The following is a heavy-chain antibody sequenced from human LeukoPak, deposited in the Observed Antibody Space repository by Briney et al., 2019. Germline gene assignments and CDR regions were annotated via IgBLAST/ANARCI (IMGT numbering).Heavy chain of an antibody. CDR2: INHSGST. CDR1: GGSFSGYY. D-gene: IGHD2-2*01. Sequence: PSETLSLTCVVYGGSFSGYYWSWIRQPPGKGLEWIGEINHSGSTNYNPSLKSRVTISVDTSKNQFSLKLSSVTAADTAVYYCARGRQGSQDIVVVPAAIGFDYWGQGTLVTVSS. CDR3: ARGRQGSQDIVVVPAAIGFDY. J-gene: IGHJ4*02. V-gene: IGHV4-34*01.